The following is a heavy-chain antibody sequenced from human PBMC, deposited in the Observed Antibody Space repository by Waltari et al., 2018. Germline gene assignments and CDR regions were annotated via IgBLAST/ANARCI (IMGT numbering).Heavy chain of an antibody. Sequence: QVQLVQSGAEVKKPGSSVKVSCKASGGTFSSYTISWVRQAPGQGLEWMGMIIPILGRANYAQKFQGRVTITADKSTSTAYMELSSLRSEDTAVYYCARDGYSSGWYGYYGMDVWGQGTTVTVSS. D-gene: IGHD6-19*01. CDR2: IIPILGRA. CDR3: ARDGYSSGWYGYYGMDV. V-gene: IGHV1-69*08. J-gene: IGHJ6*02. CDR1: GGTFSSYT.